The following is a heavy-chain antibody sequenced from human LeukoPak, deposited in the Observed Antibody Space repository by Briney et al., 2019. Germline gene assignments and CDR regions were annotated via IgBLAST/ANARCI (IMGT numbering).Heavy chain of an antibody. V-gene: IGHV4-34*01. Sequence: SETLSLTCAVYGGSFSVYYWSWIRQPPGKGLEWIGEINHSGSTNYNPSLKSRVTISVDTSKNQFSLKLSSVTAADTAVYYCARGIGSGSSFDYWGQGTLVTVSS. CDR3: ARGIGSGSSFDY. J-gene: IGHJ4*02. CDR2: INHSGST. D-gene: IGHD3-10*01. CDR1: GGSFSVYY.